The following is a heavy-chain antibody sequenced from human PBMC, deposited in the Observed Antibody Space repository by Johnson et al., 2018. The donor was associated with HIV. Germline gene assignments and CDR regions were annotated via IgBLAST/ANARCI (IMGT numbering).Heavy chain of an antibody. D-gene: IGHD6-6*01. J-gene: IGHJ3*02. Sequence: VQLVESVGGVVQPGRSLRLSCAASRFTLSSYAIHWVRQAPGSGRDWVAVVPCDGNKNYYADSVRGRVTISRDNSKSTLYLQLNSVRVAETAVYYCARDRAPVYSSSSTPFDALDIWGQGTVFSVSS. CDR2: VPCDGNKN. CDR3: ARDRAPVYSSSSTPFDALDI. V-gene: IGHV3-30-3*01. CDR1: RFTLSSYA.